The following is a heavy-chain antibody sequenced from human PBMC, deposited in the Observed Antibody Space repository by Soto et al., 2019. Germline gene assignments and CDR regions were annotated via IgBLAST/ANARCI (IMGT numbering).Heavy chain of an antibody. D-gene: IGHD3-10*01. Sequence: QVQLVESGGGLVKPGGSLRLSCAASGFTFSDYYMSWIRQAPGKGLEWVPYISSSGSTIYYADSVKGRFTISRDNAKNSLYLQMNSLRAEDTAVYYCARTMVRGVMTLQHYCYMDVWGKGTTVTVSS. CDR2: ISSSGSTI. V-gene: IGHV3-11*01. CDR1: GFTFSDYY. CDR3: ARTMVRGVMTLQHYCYMDV. J-gene: IGHJ6*03.